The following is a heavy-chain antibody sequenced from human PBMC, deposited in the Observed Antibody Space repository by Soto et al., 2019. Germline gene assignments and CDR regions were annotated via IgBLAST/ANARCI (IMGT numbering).Heavy chain of an antibody. V-gene: IGHV4-34*01. CDR1: GGSFSGYY. CDR2: INHSGST. Sequence: QVQLQQWGAGLLKPSETLSLTCAVYGGSFSGYYWSWIRQPPGKGLEWIGEINHSGSTNYNPSLTSRVTISVDTSKNQFSLKLSSVTAADTAVYYCARGYPLLLWFGEYPFDYWGQGTLVTVSS. CDR3: ARGYPLLLWFGEYPFDY. D-gene: IGHD3-10*01. J-gene: IGHJ4*02.